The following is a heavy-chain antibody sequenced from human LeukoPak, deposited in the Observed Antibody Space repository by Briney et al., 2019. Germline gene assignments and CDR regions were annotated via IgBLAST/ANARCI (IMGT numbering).Heavy chain of an antibody. V-gene: IGHV4-59*12. J-gene: IGHJ4*02. Sequence: SETLSLTCTVSGGSISSYYWSWIRRPPGKGLEWIGYIYYSGSTNYNPSLKSRATISVDTSKNQFSLKLSSVTAADTAVYYCARGPPYIVVVTATGFFDYWGQGTLVTVSS. CDR2: IYYSGST. CDR1: GGSISSYY. D-gene: IGHD2-21*02. CDR3: ARGPPYIVVVTATGFFDY.